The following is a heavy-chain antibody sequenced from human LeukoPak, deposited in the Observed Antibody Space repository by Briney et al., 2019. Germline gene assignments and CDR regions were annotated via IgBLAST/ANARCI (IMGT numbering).Heavy chain of an antibody. D-gene: IGHD1-26*01. Sequence: GGSLRLSCAASGFTLSSYAINWVRQAPGKGLERVSSIDRSGANIYYADSMKGRFTISRDNSKNTLYLQLNSLRVEDTAVYYCAKNRGAGSHYYYHMNVWGKGTTVTVSS. CDR2: IDRSGANI. CDR3: AKNRGAGSHYYYHMNV. CDR1: GFTLSSYA. V-gene: IGHV3-23*05. J-gene: IGHJ6*03.